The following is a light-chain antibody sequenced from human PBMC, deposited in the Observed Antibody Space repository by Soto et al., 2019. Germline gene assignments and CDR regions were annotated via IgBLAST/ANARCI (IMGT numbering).Light chain of an antibody. Sequence: DIQMTQSPSTLSASVGDRVTITCRASQSISNWLAWYQQQPGKAPNVLIYKASNLKSGVPSRFSGSGSGTEFTLTVSSLQPEDFATYLCQEYNSYPYTFGQGTKLEIK. CDR1: QSISNW. CDR2: KAS. CDR3: QEYNSYPYT. V-gene: IGKV1-5*03. J-gene: IGKJ2*01.